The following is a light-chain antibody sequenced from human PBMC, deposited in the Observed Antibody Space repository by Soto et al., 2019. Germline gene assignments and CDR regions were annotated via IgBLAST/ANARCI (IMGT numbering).Light chain of an antibody. CDR3: CSYAGSTTRVL. CDR2: EVS. CDR1: SSDVDTYKY. Sequence: SALPQPASVSGSPGQSIIISCTGTSSDVDTYKYVSWYQQHPGKAPKLMIYEVSHRPSGVSDRFSGSKSGNTASLTISGLQAEDEADYYCCSYAGSTTRVLFGGGTKLTVL. J-gene: IGLJ2*01. V-gene: IGLV2-14*01.